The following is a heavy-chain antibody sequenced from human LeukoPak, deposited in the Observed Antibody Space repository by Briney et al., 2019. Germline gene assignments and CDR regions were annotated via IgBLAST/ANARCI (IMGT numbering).Heavy chain of an antibody. D-gene: IGHD3-16*01. V-gene: IGHV1-2*02. CDR1: GYTFTSYG. J-gene: IGHJ4*02. Sequence: ASVKVSCKASGYTFTSYGISWVRQAPGQGLEWMGWINPNSGGTNYAQKFQGRVTMTRDTSISTAYMELSRLRSDDTAVYYCARGEKYPSDYWGQGTLVTVSS. CDR2: INPNSGGT. CDR3: ARGEKYPSDY.